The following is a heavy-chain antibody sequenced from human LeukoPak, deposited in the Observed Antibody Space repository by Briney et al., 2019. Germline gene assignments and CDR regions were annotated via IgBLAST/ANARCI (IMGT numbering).Heavy chain of an antibody. CDR2: IYTGGST. J-gene: IGHJ6*02. D-gene: IGHD3-10*01. CDR1: GFVVSSNY. Sequence: PGGSLRLSCAASGFVVSSNYMSWVRQTPGKGLEWVSVIYTGGSTYYADSVKGRFTISRDKSKNTLYLQMNSLRAEDTAVYFCARDPSFSVPYYYYGMDVWGQGTTVTVSS. V-gene: IGHV3-53*01. CDR3: ARDPSFSVPYYYYGMDV.